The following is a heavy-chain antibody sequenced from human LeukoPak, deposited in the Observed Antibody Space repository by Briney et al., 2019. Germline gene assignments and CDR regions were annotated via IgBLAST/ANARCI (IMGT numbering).Heavy chain of an antibody. CDR1: TFTQSTHD. CDR3: VREARGYHYTYFDY. Sequence: GQSLTLSCPAYTFTQSTHDMHWVRQIPEQGLEWVSSVSAGFHAFFADSVQGRFTVSREDARTSLYLQMNSLRAGDTAVYYCVREARGYHYTYFDYWGQGTLVTVSS. V-gene: IGHV3-13*01. CDR2: VSAGFHA. D-gene: IGHD5-18*01. J-gene: IGHJ4*02.